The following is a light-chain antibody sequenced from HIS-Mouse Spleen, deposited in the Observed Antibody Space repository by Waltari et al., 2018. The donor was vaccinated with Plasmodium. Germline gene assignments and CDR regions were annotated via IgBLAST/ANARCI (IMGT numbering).Light chain of an antibody. J-gene: IGLJ3*02. CDR1: ALPKKN. CDR3: YSTDSSGNHRV. V-gene: IGLV3-10*01. Sequence: SYELTQPPSVSVSPGQTARITCSGDALPKKNAYWDQQKSGQAPVLVLYEDSKRPSGIPERFSGSSSGTMATLTISGAQVEDEADYYCYSTDSSGNHRVFGGGTKLTVL. CDR2: EDS.